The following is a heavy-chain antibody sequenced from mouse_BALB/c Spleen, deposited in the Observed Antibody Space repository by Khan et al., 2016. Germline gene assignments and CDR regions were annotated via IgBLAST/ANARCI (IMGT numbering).Heavy chain of an antibody. CDR2: INTHSGVP. D-gene: IGHD4-1*01. J-gene: IGHJ2*01. CDR3: ARLGQGNYFDY. V-gene: IGHV9-4*02. Sequence: QIQLVQSGPELKKPGETVRISCKASGYTFTTAGMQWVQKMPGKGLKWIGWINTHSGVPKYAADFKGRFAFSLETSASTAYLQISNLKNEDTSTYVCARLGQGNYFDYWGQGTTLTVSS. CDR1: GYTFTTAG.